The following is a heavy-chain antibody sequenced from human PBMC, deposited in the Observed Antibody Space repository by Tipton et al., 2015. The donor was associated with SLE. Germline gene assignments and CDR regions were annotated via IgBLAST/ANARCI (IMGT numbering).Heavy chain of an antibody. CDR1: GGSISSYY. CDR3: ARSSIAARGGFDY. D-gene: IGHD6-6*01. V-gene: IGHV4-59*01. J-gene: IGHJ4*02. CDR2: IYYSGST. Sequence: TLSLTCTVSGGSISSYYWSWIRQPPGKGLEWIGYIYYSGSTNYNPSLKGRVTISVDTSKNQFSLKLGSVTAADTAVYYCARSSIAARGGFDYWGQGALVTVSS.